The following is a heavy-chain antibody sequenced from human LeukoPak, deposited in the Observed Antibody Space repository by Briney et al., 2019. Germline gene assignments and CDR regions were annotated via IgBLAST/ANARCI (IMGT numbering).Heavy chain of an antibody. Sequence: GGSLRLSCAASGISFSRHGMNWVRQAPGKGLEWVATISYDGSDKYYADSVKGRFIISRDNSNDTVYLQMNSLRAEDTAVYYCAREGFYDFWSGYFDYWGQGTLVTVSS. CDR1: GISFSRHG. CDR2: ISYDGSDK. D-gene: IGHD3-3*01. CDR3: AREGFYDFWSGYFDY. J-gene: IGHJ4*02. V-gene: IGHV3-30*03.